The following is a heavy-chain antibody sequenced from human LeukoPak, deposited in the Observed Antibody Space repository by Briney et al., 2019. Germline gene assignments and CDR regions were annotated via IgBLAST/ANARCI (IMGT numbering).Heavy chain of an antibody. V-gene: IGHV3-23*01. Sequence: GGSLRLSCAASGFTFSSYAMSWVRQAPGKGLEWVSTISGSGGSTYYADSVKGRFTISRDNSKNTLYLQMNSLRAEDTAVYYCAKDHPRIAVADDAFDIWGQGTMVTVSS. J-gene: IGHJ3*02. CDR1: GFTFSSYA. D-gene: IGHD6-19*01. CDR3: AKDHPRIAVADDAFDI. CDR2: ISGSGGST.